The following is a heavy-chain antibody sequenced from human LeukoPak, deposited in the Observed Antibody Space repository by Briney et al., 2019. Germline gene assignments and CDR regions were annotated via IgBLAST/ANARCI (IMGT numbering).Heavy chain of an antibody. V-gene: IGHV4-31*03. Sequence: PSETLSLTCTVSGGSISSGGYYWSWIRQHPGKGLEWIGYIYYSGSTYYNPSLKSRVTVSVYTSKNQFSLKLSSVTAADTAVYYCARGGSGYYFPNYYYYGMDVWGQGTTVTVSS. CDR3: ARGGSGYYFPNYYYYGMDV. D-gene: IGHD3-22*01. CDR2: IYYSGST. CDR1: GGSISSGGYY. J-gene: IGHJ6*02.